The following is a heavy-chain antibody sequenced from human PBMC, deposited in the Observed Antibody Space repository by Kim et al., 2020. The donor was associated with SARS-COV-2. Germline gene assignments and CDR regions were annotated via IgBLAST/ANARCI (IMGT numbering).Heavy chain of an antibody. CDR3: ARKTTSGAVAAKGSYYYYYYGMDV. D-gene: IGHD6-19*01. CDR1: GGTFSSYA. Sequence: SVKVSCKASGGTFSSYAISWVRQAPGQGLEWMGGIIPIFGTANYAQKFQGRVTITADESTSTAYMELSSLRSEDTAVYYCARKTTSGAVAAKGSYYYYYYGMDVWGQGTTVTVSS. CDR2: IIPIFGTA. V-gene: IGHV1-69*13. J-gene: IGHJ6*02.